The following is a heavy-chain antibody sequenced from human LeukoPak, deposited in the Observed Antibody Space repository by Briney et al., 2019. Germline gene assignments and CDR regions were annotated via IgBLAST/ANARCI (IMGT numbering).Heavy chain of an antibody. CDR2: ISAYNGNT. Sequence: ASVKVSCKASGYTFTSYGISWVRQAPGQGLEWMGWISAYNGNTNYAQKLQGRVTMTTDTSTSTAYMELRSLRSDDTAAYYCAYHDYGDSFGWFDPWGQGTLVTVSS. D-gene: IGHD4-17*01. J-gene: IGHJ5*02. CDR1: GYTFTSYG. CDR3: AYHDYGDSFGWFDP. V-gene: IGHV1-18*01.